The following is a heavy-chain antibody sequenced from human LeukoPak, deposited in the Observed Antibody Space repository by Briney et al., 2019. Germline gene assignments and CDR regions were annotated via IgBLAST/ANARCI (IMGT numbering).Heavy chain of an antibody. J-gene: IGHJ4*02. V-gene: IGHV3-64*01. Sequence: GGSLRLSCAASGFTFSSYAMHWARQAPGKGLEYVLAISSNGGSTYYANSVKGRFTISRDNSKNTLYLQMGSLRAEDMAVYYCATFGVVTRYFDYWGQGTLVTVSS. CDR3: ATFGVVTRYFDY. CDR2: ISSNGGST. CDR1: GFTFSSYA. D-gene: IGHD3-3*01.